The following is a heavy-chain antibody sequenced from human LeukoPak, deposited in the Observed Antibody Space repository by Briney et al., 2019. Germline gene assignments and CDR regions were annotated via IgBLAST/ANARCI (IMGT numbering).Heavy chain of an antibody. Sequence: GGSLRLSCVVSGFSVSDHYMSWVRQAPGKGLEWLSVIFADDLTYYEDSVKGRFTISRDRSQNTLYLQMNSLRAEDTAVYARGAMSTFARYDSWGQGTLVTVSS. CDR3: GAMSTFARYDS. CDR2: IFADDLT. D-gene: IGHD5-24*01. J-gene: IGHJ5*02. V-gene: IGHV3-53*01. CDR1: GFSVSDHY.